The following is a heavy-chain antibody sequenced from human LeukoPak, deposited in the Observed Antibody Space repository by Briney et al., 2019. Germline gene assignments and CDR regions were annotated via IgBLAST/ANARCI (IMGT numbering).Heavy chain of an antibody. CDR1: GFTFSSYW. Sequence: PGGSLRLSCAASGFTFSSYWMSWVRQAPGKGLEWMANIKQDGSEKYYVDSVKGRFTISRDNAKNSLYLQMNSLRAEDTAVYYCARDEAAARPDKYYGMDVWGQGTTVTVSS. J-gene: IGHJ6*02. CDR2: IKQDGSEK. CDR3: ARDEAAARPDKYYGMDV. D-gene: IGHD6-6*01. V-gene: IGHV3-7*01.